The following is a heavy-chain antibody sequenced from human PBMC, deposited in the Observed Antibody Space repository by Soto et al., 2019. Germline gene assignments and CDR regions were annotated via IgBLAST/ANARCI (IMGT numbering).Heavy chain of an antibody. Sequence: ESGGGVVQPERSLRLSCAASGFIFSSYAMNWVRQAPGKGLEWVALISYEGSSQYYADSVEGRFTISRDSSKNTLYLHMNSLGAADTAVYYCGRCTSTSCHLGSDYWGQGTLVTVSS. CDR3: GRCTSTSCHLGSDY. J-gene: IGHJ4*02. V-gene: IGHV3-30*04. CDR1: GFIFSSYA. CDR2: ISYEGSSQ. D-gene: IGHD2-2*01.